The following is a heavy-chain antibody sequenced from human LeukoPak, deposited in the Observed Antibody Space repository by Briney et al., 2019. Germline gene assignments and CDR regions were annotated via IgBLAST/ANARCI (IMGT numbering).Heavy chain of an antibody. CDR2: ISSSGSTI. CDR3: ARERTYYYDSSGYHNDY. Sequence: GGSLRLSCAASGFTFSDYYMSWIRHAPGKGLEWVSYISSSGSTIYYADSVKGRFTISRDNAKNSLYLQMNSLRAEDTAVYYCARERTYYYDSSGYHNDYWGQGTLVTVSS. CDR1: GFTFSDYY. V-gene: IGHV3-11*04. J-gene: IGHJ4*02. D-gene: IGHD3-22*01.